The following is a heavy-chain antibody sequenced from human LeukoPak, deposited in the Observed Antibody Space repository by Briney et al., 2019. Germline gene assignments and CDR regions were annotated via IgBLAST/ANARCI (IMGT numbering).Heavy chain of an antibody. CDR2: ITWDGGST. CDR1: GFTFHDYA. J-gene: IGHJ4*02. D-gene: IGHD6-19*01. V-gene: IGHV3-43D*03. Sequence: GGSLRLSCAASGFTFHDYAMHWVRHAPGKGLEWVSHITWDGGSTYYADSVKGRFTISRDNSKNSLYLQMDSLRAEDTALYYCAREGLAVAKHFDYWGQGTLVTVSS. CDR3: AREGLAVAKHFDY.